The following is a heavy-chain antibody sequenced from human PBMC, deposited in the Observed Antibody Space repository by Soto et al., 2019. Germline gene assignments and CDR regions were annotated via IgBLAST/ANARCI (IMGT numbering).Heavy chain of an antibody. CDR1: GGTFSSYA. V-gene: IGHV1-69*12. CDR2: IIPIFGTA. Sequence: QVQLVQSGAEVKKPGSSVKVSCKASGGTFSSYAISWVRQAPGQGLEWMGVIIPIFGTADYAQKFQGRVTITADESTSTAYVELSSLRSEDTAVYYCAKNPENYYYGMDVWGQGTTVTVSS. J-gene: IGHJ6*02. CDR3: AKNPENYYYGMDV.